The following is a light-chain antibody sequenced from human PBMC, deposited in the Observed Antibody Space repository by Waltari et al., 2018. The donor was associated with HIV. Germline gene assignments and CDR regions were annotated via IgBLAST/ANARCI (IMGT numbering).Light chain of an antibody. J-gene: IGLJ3*02. CDR3: LSYTITNTLV. CDR1: SSDIGGHYS. V-gene: IGLV2-14*01. Sequence: QSALTQPASVSGSPGQSITISCTGTSSDIGGHYSVSWYQQPPGKAPKLMIYAVTYRPSGVSNRFSGSKSGNTASLTISGLQGEDEADYYCLSYTITNTLVFGGGTKLTVL. CDR2: AVT.